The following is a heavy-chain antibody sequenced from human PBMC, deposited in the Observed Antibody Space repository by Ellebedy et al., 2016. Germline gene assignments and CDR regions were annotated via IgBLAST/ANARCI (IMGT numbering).Heavy chain of an antibody. J-gene: IGHJ4*02. Sequence: GGSLRLSXSVSGFTFRSYWMHWFRQVPGKGLVWVSRIDNDGRNTYYADSVKGRFTISRDNGKNTLYLQMNGLRAEDTAIYYCSRDQDGMGGTSDYWGQGALVTVSS. V-gene: IGHV3-74*01. CDR1: GFTFRSYW. CDR2: IDNDGRNT. D-gene: IGHD1-26*01. CDR3: SRDQDGMGGTSDY.